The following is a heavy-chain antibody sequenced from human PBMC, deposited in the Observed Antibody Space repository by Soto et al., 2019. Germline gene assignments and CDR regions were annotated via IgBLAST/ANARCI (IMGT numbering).Heavy chain of an antibody. CDR3: AKELNNYASGIYPHGMDV. J-gene: IGHJ6*02. Sequence: QVQLVESGGGVVQPGRSLRLSCAASGFTFSSYGMHWVRQAPGKGLEWVAVIWYDGSNKYYADSVKGRFTISRDNSKNTVYLQMNSMRAEDTAVYYCAKELNNYASGIYPHGMDVWGQGTTVTVSS. V-gene: IGHV3-33*06. CDR2: IWYDGSNK. D-gene: IGHD3-10*01. CDR1: GFTFSSYG.